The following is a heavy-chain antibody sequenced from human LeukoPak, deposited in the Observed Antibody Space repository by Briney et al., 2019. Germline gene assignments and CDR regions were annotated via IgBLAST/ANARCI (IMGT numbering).Heavy chain of an antibody. J-gene: IGHJ5*02. Sequence: SETLSLTCTVSGGSISSYYWSWIRQPAGKGLEWIGRIYTSGSTNYNPSLKSRVTMSVDTSKNQFFLKLSSVTAADTAVYYCARGVVVVPAAIRSNWFDPWGQGTLVTVSS. V-gene: IGHV4-4*07. CDR3: ARGVVVVPAAIRSNWFDP. CDR2: IYTSGST. D-gene: IGHD2-2*02. CDR1: GGSISSYY.